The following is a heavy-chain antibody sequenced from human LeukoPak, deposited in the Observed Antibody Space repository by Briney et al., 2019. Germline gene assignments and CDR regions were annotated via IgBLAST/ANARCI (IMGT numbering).Heavy chain of an antibody. Sequence: TGGSLRLSCAASGFTFSSYWMHWVRQAPGKGLEWVSTISSSSSYIYYADSVKGRFTISRDNAKNSLYLRMNSLRAEDTAVYYCARDQTGGSSGWYLGFDYWGQGTLVTVSS. CDR2: ISSSSSYI. D-gene: IGHD6-19*01. CDR3: ARDQTGGSSGWYLGFDY. J-gene: IGHJ4*02. CDR1: GFTFSSYW. V-gene: IGHV3-21*01.